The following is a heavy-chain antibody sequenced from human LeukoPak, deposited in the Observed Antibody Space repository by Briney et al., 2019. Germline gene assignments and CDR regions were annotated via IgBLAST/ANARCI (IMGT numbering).Heavy chain of an antibody. J-gene: IGHJ3*02. V-gene: IGHV1-18*01. Sequence: ASVKVSCKASGYTFTSYGISWVRQAPGQGLEWMGWISAYNGNTNYAQKLQGRVTMTTDTSTSTAYMELRSLRSDDTAVYYCARDERRPIAAAGTGAFDIWGQGTMVTVSS. CDR3: ARDERRPIAAAGTGAFDI. D-gene: IGHD6-13*01. CDR2: ISAYNGNT. CDR1: GYTFTSYG.